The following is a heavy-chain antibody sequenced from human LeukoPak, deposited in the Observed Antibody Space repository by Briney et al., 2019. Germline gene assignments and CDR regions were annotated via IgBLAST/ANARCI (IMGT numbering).Heavy chain of an antibody. J-gene: IGHJ4*02. Sequence: PSETLSLTCTVSGGSISSSSYYWGWIRQPPGKGLEWIGSIYYSGSTYYNPSLKSRVTISVDTSKNQFSLKLSSVTAADTAVYYCARDYGDYAGFDYWGQGTLVTVSS. CDR1: GGSISSSSYY. CDR2: IYYSGST. D-gene: IGHD4-17*01. CDR3: ARDYGDYAGFDY. V-gene: IGHV4-39*02.